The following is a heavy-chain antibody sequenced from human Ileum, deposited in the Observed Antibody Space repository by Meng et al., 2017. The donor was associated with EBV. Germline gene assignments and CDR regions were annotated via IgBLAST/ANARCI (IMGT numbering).Heavy chain of an antibody. V-gene: IGHV4-4*02. CDR3: GRDQGRELINH. J-gene: IGHJ4*02. CDR1: VDSISSDIW. Sequence: QVQLQEVSQGLVHPSGTLSLTCTVSVDSISSDIWWSWVCQPPGKGLEWIGEVYHRGDTNYNPSLKSRVDISVDKSKNQFYLSLFSVTAADTAVYYCGRDQGRELINHWGQGTLVTVSS. CDR2: VYHRGDT. D-gene: IGHD1-7*01.